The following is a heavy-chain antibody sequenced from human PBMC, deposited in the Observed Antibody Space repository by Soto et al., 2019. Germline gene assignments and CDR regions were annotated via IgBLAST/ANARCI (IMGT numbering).Heavy chain of an antibody. CDR3: ARVSPLEWFYFDY. CDR1: GFTFSSYS. Sequence: PGGSLRLSCAASGFTFSSYSMNWVRQAPGKGLEWVSSISSSSSYIYYADSVKGRFTISRDNAKNSLYLQMNSLRAEDTAVYYCARVSPLEWFYFDYWGQGTLVTVSS. V-gene: IGHV3-21*01. CDR2: ISSSSSYI. D-gene: IGHD3-3*01. J-gene: IGHJ4*02.